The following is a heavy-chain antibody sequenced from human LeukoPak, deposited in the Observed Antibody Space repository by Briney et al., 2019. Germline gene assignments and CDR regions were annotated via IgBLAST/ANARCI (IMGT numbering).Heavy chain of an antibody. CDR1: GYTFTGYY. D-gene: IGHD3-16*02. J-gene: IGHJ3*02. Sequence: ASVKVSCKASGYTFTGYYMHWVRQAPGQGLEWMGWINPNSGGTNYAQKFQGRVTMTRDTSISTAYMELSRLRSDDTAVYYCAHRLITFGGVIDYDAFDIWGQGTMVTVSS. CDR3: AHRLITFGGVIDYDAFDI. CDR2: INPNSGGT. V-gene: IGHV1-2*02.